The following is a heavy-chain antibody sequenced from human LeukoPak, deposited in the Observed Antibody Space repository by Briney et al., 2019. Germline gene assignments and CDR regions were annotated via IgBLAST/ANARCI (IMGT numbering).Heavy chain of an antibody. CDR1: GFTFDDYA. Sequence: PGGSLRLSCAASGFTFDDYAMHWVRQAPGKGLEWVSGISWNSGYIGYADSVKGRFTISRDNSKNTLYLQMSSLRAEDTAVYYCAKDFSGWPRHWGQGTLVTVSS. V-gene: IGHV3-9*01. J-gene: IGHJ4*02. CDR3: AKDFSGWPRH. CDR2: ISWNSGYI. D-gene: IGHD6-19*01.